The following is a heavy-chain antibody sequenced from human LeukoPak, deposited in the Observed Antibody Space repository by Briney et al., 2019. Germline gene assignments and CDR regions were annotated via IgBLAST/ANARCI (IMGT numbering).Heavy chain of an antibody. J-gene: IGHJ6*03. CDR1: GFTFSSYN. CDR3: ARVAATPYQYYYMDD. Sequence: GGSLRLSCAASGFTFSSYNMNWVRQAPGKGLEWVSYISHSSRTKYDPDSVKGRFTISRDKAKNSLFLKMSCLRAADTAVYYCARVAATPYQYYYMDDWGKGTTVTVSS. V-gene: IGHV3-48*01. CDR2: ISHSSRTK. D-gene: IGHD6-25*01.